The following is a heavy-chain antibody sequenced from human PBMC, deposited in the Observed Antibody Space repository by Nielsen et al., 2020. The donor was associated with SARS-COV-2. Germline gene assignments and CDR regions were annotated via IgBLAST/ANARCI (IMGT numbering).Heavy chain of an antibody. CDR1: GFTISTYG. CDR2: ISGRGGNT. CDR3: AKSDGGYSYGYPDY. J-gene: IGHJ4*02. V-gene: IGHV3-23*01. Sequence: GESLKISCVVSGFTISTYGMSWVRQAPGKGLEWVSAISGRGGNTFYADSVKGRFTISRDNSKSTLYLQMNSLSAEDTAIYYCAKSDGGYSYGYPDYWGQGTLVTVSS. D-gene: IGHD5-18*01.